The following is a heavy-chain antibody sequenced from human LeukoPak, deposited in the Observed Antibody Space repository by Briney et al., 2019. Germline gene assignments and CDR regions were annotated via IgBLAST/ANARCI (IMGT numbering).Heavy chain of an antibody. V-gene: IGHV3-48*03. CDR1: GFTFSSYE. D-gene: IGHD5-18*01. Sequence: PGGSLRLSCAASGFTFSSYEMNWVRQAPGKGLEWVSYISSSDTTTYYTDSVKGRFTISRGNAKNSLYLQMNSLRAEDTAVYYCAGRPRNGYRIDYWGQGTLVTVSS. CDR3: AGRPRNGYRIDY. CDR2: ISSSDTTT. J-gene: IGHJ4*02.